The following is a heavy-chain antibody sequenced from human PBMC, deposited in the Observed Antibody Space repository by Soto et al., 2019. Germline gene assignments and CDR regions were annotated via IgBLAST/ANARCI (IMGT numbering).Heavy chain of an antibody. J-gene: IGHJ5*02. CDR2: INVYNGNT. CDR1: GYTFTNYG. Sequence: ASGKLSCKASGYTFTNYGICWVRQAPGQELECMVWINVYNGNTKYXXKFQGRVXXTTDTSTSTAXMELRXLRSDDTAVYYCARGASPCRYYNQYNWFDPXX. D-gene: IGHD3-10*01. V-gene: IGHV1-18*01. CDR3: ARGASPCRYYNQYNWFDP.